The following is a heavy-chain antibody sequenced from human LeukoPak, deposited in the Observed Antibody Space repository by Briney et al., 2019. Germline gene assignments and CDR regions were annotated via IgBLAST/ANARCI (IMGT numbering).Heavy chain of an antibody. Sequence: ALSLTCTVSSYSISSGYYWGWIRQPPGKALEWLARIDWDDDKYYNTSLKTRLTISKDTSKNQVVLTMTNMDPVDTATYYCARISGGDYELWAFDPWGQGTLVTVSS. CDR1: SYSISSGYYW. D-gene: IGHD3-16*01. V-gene: IGHV2-70*11. J-gene: IGHJ5*02. CDR3: ARISGGDYELWAFDP. CDR2: IDWDDDK.